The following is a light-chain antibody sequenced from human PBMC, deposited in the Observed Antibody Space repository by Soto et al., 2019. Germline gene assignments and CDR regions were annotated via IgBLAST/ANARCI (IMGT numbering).Light chain of an antibody. Sequence: EVVLSQSPATLSLSPGQRATLSCRASENVRTFVDWYQQKPGQAPRLLIYGASNRATGIPARFSGSGSGTDFTLPIGSREPEDFAIYYCQQHSHWRPWTVDEGTRVEIQ. CDR2: GAS. V-gene: IGKV3-11*01. J-gene: IGKJ1*01. CDR3: QQHSHWRPWT. CDR1: ENVRTF.